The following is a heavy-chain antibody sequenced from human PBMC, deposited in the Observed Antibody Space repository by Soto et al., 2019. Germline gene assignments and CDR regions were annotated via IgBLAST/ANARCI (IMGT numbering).Heavy chain of an antibody. CDR2: IYYSGST. CDR3: ARDLENWFDS. J-gene: IGHJ5*01. CDR1: GGSISSYY. V-gene: IGHV4-59*01. Sequence: SETLSLTCTVSGGSISSYYWSWIRQPPGKGLEWIGYIYYSGSTNYNPSLKSRVTISVDTSKNQFSLKLSSVTAADTAVYYCARDLENWFDSWGQGTLVTVSS.